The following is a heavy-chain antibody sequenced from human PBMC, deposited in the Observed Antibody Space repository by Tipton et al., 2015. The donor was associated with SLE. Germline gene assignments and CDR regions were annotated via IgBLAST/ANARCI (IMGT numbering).Heavy chain of an antibody. V-gene: IGHV4-34*01. Sequence: TLSLTCTVSGASFSNFFWAWIRQPPGKGLEWIGEINHSGKTNFNPSLGGRVTVSVATSNNQFSLRLSSVAAADTATYYCARGGLFWSPSLVAANYFDSWGQGTLVTVSS. CDR2: INHSGKT. CDR1: GASFSNFF. D-gene: IGHD3-3*01. CDR3: ARGGLFWSPSLVAANYFDS. J-gene: IGHJ4*02.